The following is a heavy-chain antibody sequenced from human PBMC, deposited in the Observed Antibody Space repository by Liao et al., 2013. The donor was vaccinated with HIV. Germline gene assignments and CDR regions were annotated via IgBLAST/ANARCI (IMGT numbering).Heavy chain of an antibody. J-gene: IGHJ4*02. D-gene: IGHD3-10*01. V-gene: IGHV4-34*01. Sequence: QVQLQQWGAGLLKASETLSLSCAVYGGSFSGYYWSWIRQSPGKRLEWIGETNHSGSTNYNPSLKSRVTISIDTSKNQFSLKLSSVTAADTAVYYCARKGPREYWGQGTLVTVSS. CDR2: TNHSGST. CDR1: GGSFSGYY. CDR3: ARKGPREY.